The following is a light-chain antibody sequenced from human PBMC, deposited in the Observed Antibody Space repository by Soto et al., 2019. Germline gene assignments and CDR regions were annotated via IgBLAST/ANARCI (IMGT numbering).Light chain of an antibody. CDR2: GNN. CDR3: QSYDSSLRGSV. CDR1: SSNIGAGFD. V-gene: IGLV1-40*01. J-gene: IGLJ2*01. Sequence: QSVLTQPPSVSGAPGQRVIISCTGSSSNIGAGFDVYWHQQLPGTAPKLLINGNNNRPSGVPDRFSGSKSGTSASLAIRGLQAEEDADYYCQSYDSSLRGSVFGGGTKLTV.